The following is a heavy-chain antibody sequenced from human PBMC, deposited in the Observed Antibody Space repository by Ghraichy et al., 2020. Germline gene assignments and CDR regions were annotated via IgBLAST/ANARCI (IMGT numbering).Heavy chain of an antibody. Sequence: GGSLRLSCAASGFTFSSYSMNWVRQAPGKGLEWVSSISSSSSYIYYADSVKGRFTISRDNAKNSLYLQMNSLRAEDTAVYYCARSSGHSGSEPTDYWGQGTLVTVSS. CDR3: ARSSGHSGSEPTDY. CDR1: GFTFSSYS. CDR2: ISSSSSYI. D-gene: IGHD1-26*01. V-gene: IGHV3-21*01. J-gene: IGHJ4*02.